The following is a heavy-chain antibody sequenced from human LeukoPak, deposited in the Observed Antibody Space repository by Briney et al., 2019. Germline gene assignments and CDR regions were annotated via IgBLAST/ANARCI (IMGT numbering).Heavy chain of an antibody. V-gene: IGHV1-2*02. J-gene: IGHJ4*02. CDR2: INPNSGGT. CDR1: GYTFTGYY. Sequence: ASVKASCKASGYTFTGYYMHWVRQAPGQGLEWMGWINPNSGGTNYAQKFQGRVTMTTDTSTSTAYMELRSLRSDDTAVYYCARDLGRNFYYALDYWGQGTLVTVSS. CDR3: ARDLGRNFYYALDY. D-gene: IGHD3-22*01.